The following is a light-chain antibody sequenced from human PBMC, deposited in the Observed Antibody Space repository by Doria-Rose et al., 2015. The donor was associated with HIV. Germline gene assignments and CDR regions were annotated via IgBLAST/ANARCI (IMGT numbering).Light chain of an antibody. CDR2: GTS. CDR1: QGIRND. V-gene: IGKV1-6*01. J-gene: IGKJ4*01. CDR3: LQDYSYPRT. Sequence: PSSLSASVGDRVTITCRASQGIRNDLGWYQQKPGKAPKLLIFGTSSLQSGVSSRFSGSGSGTDFTLTISSLQPDDFATYYCLQDYSYPRTFGGGTKVEIK.